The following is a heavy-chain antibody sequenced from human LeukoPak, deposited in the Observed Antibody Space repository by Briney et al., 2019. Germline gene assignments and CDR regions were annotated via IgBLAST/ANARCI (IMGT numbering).Heavy chain of an antibody. CDR1: GFTFSSYS. Sequence: GGSRRLSCAASGFTFSSYSMNWVRQAPGKGLEWVSYISSSSSTIYYADSVKGRFTISRDNAKNSLYLQMNSLRAEDTAVYYCARDDGWYAINEDPFDYWGQGTLVTVSS. CDR3: ARDDGWYAINEDPFDY. CDR2: ISSSSSTI. V-gene: IGHV3-48*04. J-gene: IGHJ4*02. D-gene: IGHD6-19*01.